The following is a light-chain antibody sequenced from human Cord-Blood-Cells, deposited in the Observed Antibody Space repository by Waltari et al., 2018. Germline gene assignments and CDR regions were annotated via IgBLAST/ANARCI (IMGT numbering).Light chain of an antibody. V-gene: IGKV4-1*01. CDR2: WAS. CDR1: QSVLYSSNNKNY. CDR3: QHYYSTPLT. Sequence: DIVLTQSPDSLAVSLGERATINCKSSQSVLYSSNNKNYVAWYQQKPGQPPKLLIYWASTLESGVPDRCSGSGSGTDFTLTISSLQAEDVSVYYCQHYYSTPLTFGGGTKVEIK. J-gene: IGKJ4*01.